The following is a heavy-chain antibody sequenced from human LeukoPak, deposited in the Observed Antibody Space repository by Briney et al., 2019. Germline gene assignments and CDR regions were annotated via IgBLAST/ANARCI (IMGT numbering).Heavy chain of an antibody. Sequence: PGGSLRLSCAASGFTFSSYAMSRVRQAPGKGLEYVSAISSNGGSTYYANSVKGRFTISRDNSKNTLYLQMGSLRAEDMAVYYCARVRTNDRGAFDIWGQGTMVTVSS. J-gene: IGHJ3*02. D-gene: IGHD3-10*02. CDR1: GFTFSSYA. V-gene: IGHV3-64*01. CDR2: ISSNGGST. CDR3: ARVRTNDRGAFDI.